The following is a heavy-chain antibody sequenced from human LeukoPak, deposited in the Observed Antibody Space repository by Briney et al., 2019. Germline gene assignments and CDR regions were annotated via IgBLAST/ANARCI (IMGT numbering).Heavy chain of an antibody. V-gene: IGHV1-69*13. D-gene: IGHD3-10*01. CDR1: GGTFSSYA. J-gene: IGHJ5*02. CDR2: IIPIFGTA. Sequence: ASVKVSCKAPGGTFSSYAISWVRQAPGQGLEWMGGIIPIFGTANYAQKFQGRVTITADESTSTAYMELSSLRSEDTAMYYCARDYYYGSGSYYGGRDWFDPWGQGTLVTVSS. CDR3: ARDYYYGSGSYYGGRDWFDP.